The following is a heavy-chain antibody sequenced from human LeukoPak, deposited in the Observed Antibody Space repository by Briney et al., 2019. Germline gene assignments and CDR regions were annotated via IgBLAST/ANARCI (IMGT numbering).Heavy chain of an antibody. Sequence: ASVKVSCKASGYTFTVYYMHWVRQAPGQGLEWTGWINPDSGGTNYAQKFQGRVTMTRDTSISTAYMELSRLRSDDTAVYYCARDSFSSAFWGQGTTVTVSS. J-gene: IGHJ6*02. CDR3: ARDSFSSAF. CDR1: GYTFTVYY. D-gene: IGHD6-6*01. CDR2: INPDSGGT. V-gene: IGHV1-2*02.